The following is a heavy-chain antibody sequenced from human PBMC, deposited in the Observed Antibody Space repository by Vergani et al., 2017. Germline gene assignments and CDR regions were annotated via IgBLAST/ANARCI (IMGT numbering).Heavy chain of an antibody. J-gene: IGHJ4*02. D-gene: IGHD3-9*01. V-gene: IGHV3-30-3*01. CDR2: ISYDGSNK. CDR3: ARDGYDILTGYYNLLDY. Sequence: QVQLVESGGGVVQPGRSLRLSCAASGFTFSSYAMHWVRQAPGKGLEWVAVISYDGSNKYYADSVKRRFTISRDNSKNTRYLQMNSLRAEDTAVYYCARDGYDILTGYYNLLDYWGQGTLVTVSS. CDR1: GFTFSSYA.